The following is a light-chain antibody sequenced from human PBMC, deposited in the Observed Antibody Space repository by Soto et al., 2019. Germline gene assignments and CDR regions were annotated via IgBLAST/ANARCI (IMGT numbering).Light chain of an antibody. J-gene: IGKJ3*01. Sequence: DIQMTQSPTSLSASVGDRVTITCRASQGMRNFVAWYQQKPGKAPKRLIYAASTLQSGVPSRFSGSGSGTDFTLTINSLQPEDVATYSCQKYSSVPVFGPGTKVEIK. CDR2: AAS. V-gene: IGKV1-27*01. CDR1: QGMRNF. CDR3: QKYSSVPV.